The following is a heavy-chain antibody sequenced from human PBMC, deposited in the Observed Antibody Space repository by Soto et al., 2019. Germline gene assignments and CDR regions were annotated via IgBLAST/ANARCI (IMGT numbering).Heavy chain of an antibody. D-gene: IGHD3-22*01. J-gene: IGHJ4*02. Sequence: GAVTVSCTASGYIFTSYYIHWLRPAPGPSLACVRQFTPRTGNTNDAQKFQGRVTMTRDTSTSTAYMELSSLRSDDTAVYYCARVLEAKYYYESSGIWGQGTLVTVSS. CDR2: FTPRTGNT. CDR3: ARVLEAKYYYESSGI. V-gene: IGHV1-46*01. CDR1: GYIFTSYY.